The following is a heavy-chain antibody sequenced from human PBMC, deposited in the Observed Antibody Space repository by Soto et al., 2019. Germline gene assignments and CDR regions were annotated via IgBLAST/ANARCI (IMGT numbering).Heavy chain of an antibody. CDR1: GGSFSGYY. CDR2: INHSGST. Sequence: SETLSLTCAVYGGSFSGYYWSWIRQPPGKGLEWIGEINHSGSTNYNQSLKRRVTISVDTSKNQFSLKLSSVTAADTAVYYCARDWRELPGWFDPWGQGTLVTVSS. CDR3: ARDWRELPGWFDP. J-gene: IGHJ5*02. V-gene: IGHV4-34*01. D-gene: IGHD1-26*01.